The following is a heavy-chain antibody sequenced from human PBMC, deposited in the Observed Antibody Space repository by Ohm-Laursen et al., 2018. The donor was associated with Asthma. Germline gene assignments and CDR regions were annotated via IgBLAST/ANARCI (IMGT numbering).Heavy chain of an antibody. Sequence: GSLRLSCAASGFSFGTFAMSWVRQPPGKGLEFVSDISGNGGVITNADSVKGRFTISRDNSKNTVYLQMNSLRPDDTAVYYCARDVMDWYSPALDFWGQGSLVTVS. J-gene: IGHJ4*02. CDR3: ARDVMDWYSPALDF. CDR2: ISGNGGVI. D-gene: IGHD3/OR15-3a*01. CDR1: GFSFGTFA. V-gene: IGHV3-23*01.